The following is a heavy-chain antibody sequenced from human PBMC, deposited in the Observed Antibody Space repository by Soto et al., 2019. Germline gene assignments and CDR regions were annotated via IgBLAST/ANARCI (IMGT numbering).Heavy chain of an antibody. CDR2: IIPIFGTA. V-gene: IGHV1-69*13. Sequence: GASVKVSCKASGGTFSSYAISWVRQAPGQGLEWMGGIIPIFGTANYAQKFQGRVTITADESTSTAYMELSSLRSEDTAVYYCARGHDYVWGIYPRPPMVYYFDYWGQGTLVTVSS. J-gene: IGHJ4*02. D-gene: IGHD3-16*02. CDR3: ARGHDYVWGIYPRPPMVYYFDY. CDR1: GGTFSSYA.